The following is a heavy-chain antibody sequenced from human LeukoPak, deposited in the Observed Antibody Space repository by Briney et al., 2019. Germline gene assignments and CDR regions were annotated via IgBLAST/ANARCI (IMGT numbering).Heavy chain of an antibody. J-gene: IGHJ4*02. V-gene: IGHV4-34*01. CDR1: GESFSGYY. Sequence: SETLSLTCAVYGESFSGYYWSWIRQPPGKGLEWIGEITHSGSTNYNPSLKSRVTLSVDTSKKQSSLNLNSVTAADTAVYYCARRGLGRPDYWGQGTLVTVSS. D-gene: IGHD3/OR15-3a*01. CDR2: ITHSGST. CDR3: ARRGLGRPDY.